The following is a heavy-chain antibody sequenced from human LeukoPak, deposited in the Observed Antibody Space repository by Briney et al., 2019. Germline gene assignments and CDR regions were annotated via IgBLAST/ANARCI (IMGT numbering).Heavy chain of an antibody. J-gene: IGHJ4*02. CDR1: GFTFDDYG. CDR3: TRDLQVDGGRSDY. CDR2: MNRNCVST. V-gene: IGHV3-20*04. Sequence: PGRSLSLPCAATGFTFDDYGMSWVPKAPGPGLEFYFGMNRNCVSTGYADSVKGRCTTSRENAKNSLYLQMTSLRAAYTASYYCTRDLQVDGGRSDYWGQVTLVTVFS. D-gene: IGHD2-15*01.